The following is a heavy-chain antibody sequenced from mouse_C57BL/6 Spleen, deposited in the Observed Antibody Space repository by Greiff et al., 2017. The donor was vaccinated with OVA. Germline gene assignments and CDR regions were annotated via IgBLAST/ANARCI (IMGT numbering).Heavy chain of an antibody. D-gene: IGHD3-3*01. CDR2: INPGSGGT. CDR1: GYAFTNYL. CDR3: ARVGQGYFDV. V-gene: IGHV1-54*01. Sequence: VQLQQSGAELVRPGTSVKVSCKASGYAFTNYLIEWVKQRPGQGLEWIGVINPGSGGTNYNEKFKGKATLTADKSSSTAYMQLSSLTSEDSAVYFCARVGQGYFDVWGTGTTVTVSS. J-gene: IGHJ1*03.